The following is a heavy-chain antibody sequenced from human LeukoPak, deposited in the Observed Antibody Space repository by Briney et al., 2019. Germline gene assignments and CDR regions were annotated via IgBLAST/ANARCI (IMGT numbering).Heavy chain of an antibody. V-gene: IGHV4-39*01. CDR3: ARGYYYDSSGILPDWPYYFDY. Sequence: SETLSLTCTVSGGSISSSSYYWGWLRQPPGKGLEWIGSIYYSGSTYYNPSLKSRVTISVDTSKNQFSLKLSSVTAADTAVYYCARGYYYDSSGILPDWPYYFDYWGQGTLVTVSS. J-gene: IGHJ4*02. CDR1: GGSISSSSYY. D-gene: IGHD3-22*01. CDR2: IYYSGST.